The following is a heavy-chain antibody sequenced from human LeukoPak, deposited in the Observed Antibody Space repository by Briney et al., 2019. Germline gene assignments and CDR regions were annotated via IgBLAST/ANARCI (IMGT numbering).Heavy chain of an antibody. CDR3: ARDPDSSGYYQYYFDY. Sequence: QPGRSLRLSCAASGFTFSSYAMHWVRQAPGKGLEWVAVISYDGSNKYYADSVKGRFIISRDNSKNTLYLQMNSLRAEDTAVYYCARDPDSSGYYQYYFDYWGQGTLVTVSS. V-gene: IGHV3-30*04. J-gene: IGHJ4*02. D-gene: IGHD3-22*01. CDR1: GFTFSSYA. CDR2: ISYDGSNK.